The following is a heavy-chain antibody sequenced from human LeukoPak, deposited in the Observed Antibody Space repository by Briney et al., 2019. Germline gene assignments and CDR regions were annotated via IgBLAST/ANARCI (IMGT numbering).Heavy chain of an antibody. Sequence: GGSLRLSCAASGFTLSSYGMHWVRQAPGKGLEWVAVISYDGSSKYYADSVKGRFTISRDNSKNTLYLQMNSLRAEDTAVYYCAKDAWTYYYDSSGYYDYWGQGTLVTVSS. CDR1: GFTLSSYG. CDR2: ISYDGSSK. CDR3: AKDAWTYYYDSSGYYDY. J-gene: IGHJ4*02. V-gene: IGHV3-30*18. D-gene: IGHD3-22*01.